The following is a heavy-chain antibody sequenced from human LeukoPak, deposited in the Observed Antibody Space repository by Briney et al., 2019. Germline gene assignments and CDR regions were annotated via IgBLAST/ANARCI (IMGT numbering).Heavy chain of an antibody. CDR3: ARFEGDPFDY. Sequence: GGSLRLSCAASGFTVSSNYMSWVRQAPGKGLEWVSVIYSGGSAYYSDSVKGRFTISRDNSKNTLYLQMNSLRAEDTAVYYCARFEGDPFDYWGQGTLVTVSS. V-gene: IGHV3-66*01. CDR2: IYSGGSA. J-gene: IGHJ4*02. D-gene: IGHD2-21*02. CDR1: GFTVSSNY.